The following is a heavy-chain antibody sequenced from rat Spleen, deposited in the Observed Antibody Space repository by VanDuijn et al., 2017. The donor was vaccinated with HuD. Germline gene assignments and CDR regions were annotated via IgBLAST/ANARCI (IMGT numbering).Heavy chain of an antibody. CDR1: GFTFSNYG. V-gene: IGHV5-19*01. Sequence: EVQLVESGGGLVQPGRSLKVSCAASGFTFSNYGMHWIRQAPTKGLEWVASITSAGDTTYYPDSVKGRFTISRENAYSTLYLQMNSLRSEDTGTYYCTRENWKPDYWGQGVMVTVSS. D-gene: IGHD4-2*01. J-gene: IGHJ2*01. CDR2: ITSAGDTT. CDR3: TRENWKPDY.